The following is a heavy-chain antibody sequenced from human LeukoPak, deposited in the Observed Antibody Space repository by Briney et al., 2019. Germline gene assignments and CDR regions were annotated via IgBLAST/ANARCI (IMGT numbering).Heavy chain of an antibody. Sequence: SETLSLTCTVSGVSISSYYWSWLRQPPGKGLEWIGYIYYSGSTNYNPSLKSRVTISVDTSKNQFSLKLSSVTAADTAVYYCARRGSSSSSFDYYYYMDVWGKGTTVTVSS. CDR1: GVSISSYY. CDR2: IYYSGST. D-gene: IGHD6-6*01. CDR3: ARRGSSSSSFDYYYYMDV. J-gene: IGHJ6*03. V-gene: IGHV4-59*08.